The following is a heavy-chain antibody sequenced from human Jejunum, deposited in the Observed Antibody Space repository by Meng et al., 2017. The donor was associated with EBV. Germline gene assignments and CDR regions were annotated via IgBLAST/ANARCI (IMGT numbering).Heavy chain of an antibody. Sequence: VQVVKSGAEVKKPGASVKLSCKTSGYTFIDYHVHWARQAPGQGLEWMGILNPNNGATSYAQRIRGRVTMTRDTSTSTVYMELSSLRSEDTALYYCVGEIVAPYSFDQWGQGTLVTVSS. CDR2: LNPNNGAT. J-gene: IGHJ4*02. V-gene: IGHV1-46*01. CDR3: VGEIVAPYSFDQ. CDR1: GYTFIDYH. D-gene: IGHD5-12*01.